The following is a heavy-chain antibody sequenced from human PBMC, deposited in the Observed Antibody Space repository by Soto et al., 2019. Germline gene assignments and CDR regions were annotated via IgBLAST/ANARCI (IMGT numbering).Heavy chain of an antibody. CDR2: IDTYGSGT. CDR1: GFTFSSYS. CDR3: SRVLKSSGWDNDVFDI. Sequence: GGSLRLSCAASGFTFSSYSMNWVRQAPGKGLVWVSRIDTYGSGTRYADSVKGRFIISRDNAESTMYLQMNYLRVEDTAVYYCSRVLKSSGWDNDVFDIWGQGTMVTV. J-gene: IGHJ3*02. V-gene: IGHV3-74*01. D-gene: IGHD6-19*01.